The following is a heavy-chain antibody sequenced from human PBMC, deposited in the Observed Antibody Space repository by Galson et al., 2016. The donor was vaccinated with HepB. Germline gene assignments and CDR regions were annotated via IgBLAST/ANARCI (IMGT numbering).Heavy chain of an antibody. D-gene: IGHD6-19*01. J-gene: IGHJ4*02. Sequence: SVKVSCKASGFTFSNSAAQWVRQARGQRLEWIGWIVVGSGNTNFAQKFQERVTITMDMSTSTGYMELSSLRNDDTAVYYCAAAGQWLEFDYWGQGTLVTVSS. CDR1: GFTFSNSA. V-gene: IGHV1-58*01. CDR3: AAAGQWLEFDY. CDR2: IVVGSGNT.